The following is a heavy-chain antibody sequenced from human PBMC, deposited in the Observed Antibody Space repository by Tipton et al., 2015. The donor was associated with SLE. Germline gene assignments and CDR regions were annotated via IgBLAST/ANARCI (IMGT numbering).Heavy chain of an antibody. Sequence: TLSLTCSIYDESFGGYYWSWIRQPPGKGLEWIGEINHGGSTNYNPSLKSRVTISVDTSKNQFSLKLSSVTAADTAVYYCAQAHLWGSYRYASDIWGQGTMVTVSS. V-gene: IGHV4-34*01. CDR1: DESFGGYY. CDR2: INHGGST. D-gene: IGHD3-16*02. CDR3: AQAHLWGSYRYASDI. J-gene: IGHJ3*02.